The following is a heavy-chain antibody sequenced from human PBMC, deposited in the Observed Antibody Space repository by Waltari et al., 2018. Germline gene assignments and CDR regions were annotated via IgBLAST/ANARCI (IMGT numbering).Heavy chain of an antibody. Sequence: QVQLQESGPGLVKPSETLSLTCTVSGGSISSYYWSWIRQPPGKGLEWIGYIYYSGSTNYNPSLKSRVTISVDTSKNQFSLKLSSVTAADTAVYYCARVVVGSSWPAYYYYYMDVWGKGTTVTISS. J-gene: IGHJ6*03. D-gene: IGHD6-13*01. CDR1: GGSISSYY. CDR2: IYYSGST. CDR3: ARVVVGSSWPAYYYYYMDV. V-gene: IGHV4-59*01.